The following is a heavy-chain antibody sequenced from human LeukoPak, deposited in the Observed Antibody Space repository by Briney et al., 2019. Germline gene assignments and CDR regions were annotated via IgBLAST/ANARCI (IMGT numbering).Heavy chain of an antibody. Sequence: PSETLSLTCSVSGGSVGSNYWSWIRQPPGKGLEWIGYIYYSGSTNYNPSLKSRVTISVDTSKNQFSLKLSSVTAADTAVYYCARQEYVWGSFDYWGQGTLVTVSS. CDR2: IYYSGST. CDR1: GGSVGSNY. J-gene: IGHJ4*02. D-gene: IGHD3-16*01. V-gene: IGHV4-59*08. CDR3: ARQEYVWGSFDY.